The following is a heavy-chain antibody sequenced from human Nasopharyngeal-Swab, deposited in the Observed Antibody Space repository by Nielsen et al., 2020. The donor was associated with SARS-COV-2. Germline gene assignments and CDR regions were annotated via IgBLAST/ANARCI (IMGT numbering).Heavy chain of an antibody. V-gene: IGHV1-18*01. CDR2: ISGNIGTT. CDR1: GYTFTSYG. Sequence: ASVKVSCQASGYTFTSYGISWLRQAPGQGLEWMGWISGNIGTTNYAQNLQGRVTMTTDTSTSTAYMELRNLRSDDTAVYYCARGSTLIDYWGQGTLVTVSS. D-gene: IGHD1-26*01. CDR3: ARGSTLIDY. J-gene: IGHJ4*02.